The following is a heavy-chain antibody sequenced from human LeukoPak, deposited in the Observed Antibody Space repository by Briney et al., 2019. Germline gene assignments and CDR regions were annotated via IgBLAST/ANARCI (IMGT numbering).Heavy chain of an antibody. Sequence: ASVKVSCKASGGTFSSYAISWVRQAPGQGLEWMGWISAYNGNTNYAQKLQGRVTMTTDTSTSTAYMELRSLRSDDTAVYYCARASRKVGFDYWGQGTLVTVSS. V-gene: IGHV1-18*01. CDR3: ARASRKVGFDY. CDR2: ISAYNGNT. CDR1: GGTFSSYA. J-gene: IGHJ4*02. D-gene: IGHD1-26*01.